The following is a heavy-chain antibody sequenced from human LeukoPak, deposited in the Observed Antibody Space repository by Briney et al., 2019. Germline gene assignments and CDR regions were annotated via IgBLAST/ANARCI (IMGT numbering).Heavy chain of an antibody. V-gene: IGHV3-23*01. CDR2: ISGRGGST. CDR3: ARDWPSEWEQLPDYDAVDI. Sequence: GGSLRLSCAASGFTFSSYAMTWVRQPPGRGLEWVSTISGRGGSTDYADSVKGRFTISRDNSKNTVYLQMNSLRDEDAAVYYCARDWPSEWEQLPDYDAVDIWGQGTMVTVSS. J-gene: IGHJ3*02. CDR1: GFTFSSYA. D-gene: IGHD1-26*01.